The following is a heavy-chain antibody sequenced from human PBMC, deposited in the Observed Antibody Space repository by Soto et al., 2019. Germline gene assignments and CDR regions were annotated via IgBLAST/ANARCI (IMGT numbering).Heavy chain of an antibody. CDR1: GYTFTSYG. CDR2: ISTYNGNT. CDR3: ATGDYGDYLWFDP. Sequence: QVQLVQSGAEVKKPGASVKVSCKASGYTFTSYGISWLRQAPGQGLEWMGWISTYNGNTNYVQKVQGRVTMPTDTATSTAYMEVRGLRSDATAVYCGATGDYGDYLWFDPWGQGTLVTVSS. J-gene: IGHJ5*02. V-gene: IGHV1-18*01. D-gene: IGHD4-17*01.